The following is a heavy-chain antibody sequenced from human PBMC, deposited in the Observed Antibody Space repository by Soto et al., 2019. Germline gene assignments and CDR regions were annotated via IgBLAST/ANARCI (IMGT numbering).Heavy chain of an antibody. J-gene: IGHJ4*02. CDR2: ISGSGGST. D-gene: IGHD3-10*01. V-gene: IGHV3-23*01. Sequence: GGSLRLSCAASGFTFSSYAMSWVRQAPGKGLEWVSDISGSGGSTYYADSVKGRFTISRDNSKNSLYLQMNSLRAEDTAVYYCAKRHYCDYVDYWGQGTLVTVSS. CDR1: GFTFSSYA. CDR3: AKRHYCDYVDY.